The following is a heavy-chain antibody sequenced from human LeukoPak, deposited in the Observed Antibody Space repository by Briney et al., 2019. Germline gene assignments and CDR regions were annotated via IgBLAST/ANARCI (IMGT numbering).Heavy chain of an antibody. V-gene: IGHV1-69*05. D-gene: IGHD4-17*01. Sequence: SVKVSCKASGGTFSSYAISWVRQAPGQGLEWMGGIIPIFGTANYAQKFQGRVTITTDESTSTAYMGLSSLRSEDTAVYYCARVLGDGDYVLDYWGQGTLVTVSS. J-gene: IGHJ4*02. CDR3: ARVLGDGDYVLDY. CDR2: IIPIFGTA. CDR1: GGTFSSYA.